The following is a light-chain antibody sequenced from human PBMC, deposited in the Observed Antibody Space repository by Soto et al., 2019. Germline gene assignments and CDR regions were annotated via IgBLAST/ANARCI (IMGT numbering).Light chain of an antibody. CDR1: QGVTTN. CDR2: KAS. V-gene: IGKV1-5*03. CDR3: QQYSTYWT. Sequence: MTQSPGTLSVSPGERATLSCRAGQGVTTNFAWYQQKPGKASRLLIYKASTLQSGVPSRFNGSGSGTEFTLTISSLQPDDFATYYCQQYSTYWTFGQGTKVDIK. J-gene: IGKJ1*01.